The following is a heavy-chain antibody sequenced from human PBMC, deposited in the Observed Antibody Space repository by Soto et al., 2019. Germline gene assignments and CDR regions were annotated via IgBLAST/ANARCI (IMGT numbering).Heavy chain of an antibody. J-gene: IGHJ4*02. CDR3: ARGAPPTDDILTGGGYYFDY. V-gene: IGHV4-4*02. CDR1: GGSISSSNW. CDR2: IYHSGST. Sequence: KPSETLSLTCAVSGGSISSSNWWSWVRQPPGKGLEWIGEIYHSGSTNYNPSLKSRVTISVDKSKNQFSLKLSSVTAADTAVYYCARGAPPTDDILTGGGYYFDYWGQGTLVTVSS. D-gene: IGHD3-9*01.